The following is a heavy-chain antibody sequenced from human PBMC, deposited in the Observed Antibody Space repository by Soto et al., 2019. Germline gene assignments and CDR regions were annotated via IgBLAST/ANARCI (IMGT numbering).Heavy chain of an antibody. J-gene: IGHJ5*01. CDR3: ARHSSYYYDSSAYYDS. Sequence: QVHLQESGPGLVQSSGTLSLTCGVSGAPISTGNWWTWVRQPPGKGLEWIGEIYPGGNTNYRPSLKSRVTISVDKSKNQFSLRLSSVTAADTAVYYCARHSSYYYDSSAYYDSWGQGALGTVSS. D-gene: IGHD3-22*01. CDR2: IYPGGNT. V-gene: IGHV4-4*02. CDR1: GAPISTGNW.